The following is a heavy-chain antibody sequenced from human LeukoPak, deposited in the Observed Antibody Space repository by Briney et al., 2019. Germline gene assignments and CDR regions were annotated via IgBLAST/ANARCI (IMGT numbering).Heavy chain of an antibody. CDR3: VRWDH. CDR1: GFTFSSYE. J-gene: IGHJ4*02. V-gene: IGHV3-48*03. CDR2: ISSSRSTI. Sequence: GGSLRLSCAASGFTFSSYEMNWVRQAPGKGLEWVSYISSSRSTIYYADSVKGRFTISRDNAKSSLFLQMNSLRAEDTAVYYCVRWDHWGQGTLVTVSS.